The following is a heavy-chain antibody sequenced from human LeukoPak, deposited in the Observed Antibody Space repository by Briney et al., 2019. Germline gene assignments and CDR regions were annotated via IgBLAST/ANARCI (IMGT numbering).Heavy chain of an antibody. CDR1: GGSISSYC. J-gene: IGHJ4*02. Sequence: PSETLSLTCTVSGGSISSYCWSWIRQPPGEGLEWIGYIYYSGSTNYNPSLKSRVTISVDTSKNQFSLQLSSVTAADTAVYYCARDPIVGATLPYWGQGTLVTVSS. D-gene: IGHD1-26*01. V-gene: IGHV4-59*01. CDR2: IYYSGST. CDR3: ARDPIVGATLPY.